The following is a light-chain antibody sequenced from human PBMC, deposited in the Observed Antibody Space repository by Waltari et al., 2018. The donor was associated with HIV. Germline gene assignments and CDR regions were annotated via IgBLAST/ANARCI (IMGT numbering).Light chain of an antibody. CDR1: ALQRRY. CDR2: QDG. V-gene: IGLV3-1*01. Sequence: SYELPQPPSVSVSPGQTASIACSGDALQRRYGSWYQKRPGQSPVLVVFQDGKRPSGIPERFSGSNSGNTATLTISGTQAMDEADYFCQAWAGGTGSEGVFGGGTKLTVL. J-gene: IGLJ2*01. CDR3: QAWAGGTGSEGV.